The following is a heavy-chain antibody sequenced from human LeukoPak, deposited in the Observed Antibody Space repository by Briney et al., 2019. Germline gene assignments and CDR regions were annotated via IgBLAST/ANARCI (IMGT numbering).Heavy chain of an antibody. D-gene: IGHD3-3*01. J-gene: IGHJ4*02. CDR2: ISSSSTYI. CDR3: ARGPYDFWSGYQDY. CDR1: GFTFSSYS. Sequence: GGSLRLSCAASGFTFSSYSMNWVRQAPGKGLEWVSSISSSSTYIYYADSVKGRFTISRDNAKNSLYLQMNSLRAEDTAVYYCARGPYDFWSGYQDYWGQGTPVTVSS. V-gene: IGHV3-21*01.